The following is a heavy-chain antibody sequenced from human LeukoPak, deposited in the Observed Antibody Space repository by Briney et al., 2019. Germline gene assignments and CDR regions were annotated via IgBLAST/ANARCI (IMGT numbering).Heavy chain of an antibody. CDR1: GFTFSSYG. CDR3: AKAGDYSKPPGY. V-gene: IGHV3-30*18. D-gene: IGHD4-11*01. CDR2: ISYDGSNK. J-gene: IGHJ4*02. Sequence: GGSLRLSCAASGFTFSSYGMHWVCQAPGKGLEWVTIISYDGSNKYYADSVKGRFTISRDNSKNTLYLQMNSLRAEDMAVYYCAKAGDYSKPPGYWGQGTLVTVSS.